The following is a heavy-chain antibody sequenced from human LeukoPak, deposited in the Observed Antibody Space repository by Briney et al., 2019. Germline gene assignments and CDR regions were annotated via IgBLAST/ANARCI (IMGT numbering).Heavy chain of an antibody. CDR2: ITPIFGTA. J-gene: IGHJ4*02. D-gene: IGHD3-10*01. CDR1: GGTFSSYA. Sequence: ASVKVSCKASGGTFSSYAISWVRQAPGQGLEWMGGITPIFGTANYAQKFQGRVTITADESTSTAYMELSSLRSEDTAMYYCARDSEVRGLNLLWYWGQGTLVTVSS. CDR3: ARDSEVRGLNLLWY. V-gene: IGHV1-69*13.